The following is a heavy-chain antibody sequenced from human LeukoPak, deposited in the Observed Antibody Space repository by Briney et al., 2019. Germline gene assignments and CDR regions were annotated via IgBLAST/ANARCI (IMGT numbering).Heavy chain of an antibody. CDR2: INPSGGST. CDR1: GYTFTSYG. J-gene: IGHJ4*02. D-gene: IGHD3-10*01. CDR3: ARVLYGSGSYDY. Sequence: AASVKVSCKASGYTFTSYGISWVRQAPGQGLEWMGIINPSGGSTSYAQKFQGRVTMTRDTSISTAYMELSRLRSDDTAVYYCARVLYGSGSYDYWGQGTLVTVSS. V-gene: IGHV1-46*01.